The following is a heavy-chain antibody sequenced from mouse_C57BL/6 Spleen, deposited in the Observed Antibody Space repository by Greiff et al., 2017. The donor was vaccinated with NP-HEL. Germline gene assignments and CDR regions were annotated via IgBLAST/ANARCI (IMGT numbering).Heavy chain of an antibody. CDR3: ARDRGYDYYYYAMDY. Sequence: EVKLVESGGGLVKPGGSLKLSCAASGFTFSSYAMSWVRQTPEKRLEWVATISDGGSYTYYPDNVKGRFTISRDNAKNNLYLQMSHLKSEDTAMYYCARDRGYDYYYYAMDYWGQGTSVTVSS. CDR2: ISDGGSYT. CDR1: GFTFSSYA. V-gene: IGHV5-4*01. J-gene: IGHJ4*01. D-gene: IGHD2-4*01.